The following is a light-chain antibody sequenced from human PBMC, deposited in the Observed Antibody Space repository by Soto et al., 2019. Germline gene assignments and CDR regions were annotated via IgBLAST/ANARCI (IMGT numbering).Light chain of an antibody. CDR1: QSVTSNY. V-gene: IGKV3-20*01. J-gene: IGKJ4*01. CDR2: GAS. Sequence: EIVLTQSPGTLSLSPGERATLSCRASQSVTSNYLAWYQQKPGQAPRLLISGASSRATGIPDRFSGSGSGTDFTLTISRLEPEDFAVYYCQQYGRSPPTFGGGTKVEIK. CDR3: QQYGRSPPT.